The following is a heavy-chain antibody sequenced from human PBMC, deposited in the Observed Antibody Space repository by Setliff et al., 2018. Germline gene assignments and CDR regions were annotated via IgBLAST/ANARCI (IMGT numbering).Heavy chain of an antibody. D-gene: IGHD1-26*01. J-gene: IGHJ4*02. Sequence: PSETLSLTCTVSGGSVSSGSYYWSWIRQPARKGLEWVGRLHTSGSTNYNPSLKGRVTISVDTSKNQFSLNLSSVTAADTAVYFCARDNTIVGATDYWGQGTLVTVSS. V-gene: IGHV4-61*02. CDR1: GGSVSSGSYY. CDR2: LHTSGST. CDR3: ARDNTIVGATDY.